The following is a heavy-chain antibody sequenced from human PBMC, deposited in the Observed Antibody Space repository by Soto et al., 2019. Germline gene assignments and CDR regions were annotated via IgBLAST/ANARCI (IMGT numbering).Heavy chain of an antibody. CDR3: AREGGDYYDSSGYYPPNTASFVY. J-gene: IGHJ4*02. CDR1: GFTFSTYS. V-gene: IGHV3-48*02. D-gene: IGHD3-22*01. CDR2: ISRTTSTI. Sequence: GGSLRLSCAASGFTFSTYSMNWVRQAPGKGLEWVSYISRTTSTIYYADSVKGRFTISRDNAKNSLYLQMNSLRDEDTAVYYCAREGGDYYDSSGYYPPNTASFVYWGQGTLVTVSS.